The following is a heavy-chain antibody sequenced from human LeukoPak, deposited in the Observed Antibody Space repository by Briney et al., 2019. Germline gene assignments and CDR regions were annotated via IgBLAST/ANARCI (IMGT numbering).Heavy chain of an antibody. CDR3: AGGKVGATTFDY. CDR2: IYTSGST. CDR1: GGSISSYY. D-gene: IGHD1-26*01. V-gene: IGHV4-4*09. J-gene: IGHJ4*02. Sequence: PSETLSLTCTVSGGSISSYYWSWIRQPPGKGLEWIGYIYTSGSTNYNPSLKSRVTISVDTSKNQFSLKLSSVTAADTAVYYCAGGKVGATTFDYWGQGTLVTVSS.